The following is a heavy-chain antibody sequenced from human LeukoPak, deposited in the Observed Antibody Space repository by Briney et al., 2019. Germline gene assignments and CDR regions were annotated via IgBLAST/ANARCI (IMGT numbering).Heavy chain of an antibody. D-gene: IGHD3-3*01. J-gene: IGHJ4*02. CDR2: INHSGST. Sequence: PSETLSLTCNVSGYSISSGYYWGWIRQPPGKGLEWIGSINHSGSTYYNPSLKSRVTIPVDTSKNQFSLKLSSVTAADTAVYYCAKGTSYDFWSGYYYFDYWGQGTLVTVSS. CDR3: AKGTSYDFWSGYYYFDY. CDR1: GYSISSGYY. V-gene: IGHV4-38-2*02.